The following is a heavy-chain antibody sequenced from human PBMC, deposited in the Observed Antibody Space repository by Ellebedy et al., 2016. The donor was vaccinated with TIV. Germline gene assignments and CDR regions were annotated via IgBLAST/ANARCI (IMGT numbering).Heavy chain of an antibody. J-gene: IGHJ3*01. D-gene: IGHD4-17*01. CDR3: ATDGSYGDYRSPAHAFVF. CDR1: AFSFRSYW. CDR2: INQDGSDR. V-gene: IGHV3-7*01. Sequence: GGSLRLSCAASAFSFRSYWMSWVRQAPGKGLEWVANINQDGSDRYYVDSVEGRFTISRDNAKNSLYLQMTGLRADDTALYYCATDGSYGDYRSPAHAFVFWGQGTTVTVSS.